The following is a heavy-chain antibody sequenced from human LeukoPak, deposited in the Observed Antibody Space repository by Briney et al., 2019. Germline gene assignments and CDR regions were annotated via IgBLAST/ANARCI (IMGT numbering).Heavy chain of an antibody. J-gene: IGHJ6*03. CDR1: GGSLSDYY. CDR2: INYSGST. CDR3: ARQGYSSSSVYYYYYMDV. D-gene: IGHD6-6*01. Sequence: SETLSLTCAVYGGSLSDYYWSWIRQSPGKGLEWIGEINYSGSTNFNPSLKSRVSISVDTSKKQFSLNLSSVTAADTAVYYCARQGYSSSSVYYYYYMDVWGKGTPVTVSS. V-gene: IGHV4-34*01.